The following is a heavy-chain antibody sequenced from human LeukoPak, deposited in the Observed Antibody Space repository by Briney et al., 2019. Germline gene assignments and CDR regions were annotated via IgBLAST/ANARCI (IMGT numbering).Heavy chain of an antibody. V-gene: IGHV1-8*01. CDR1: GYTFTSYD. CDR2: MNSNSGNT. J-gene: IGHJ4*02. Sequence: ASVKVSCKASGYTFTSYDINWVRQATGQGLEWMGWMNSNSGNTGYAQKFLGRVIMTRNTSISTAYMELSSLRSEDTAVYYCARALRGVAVAGTSYYFDYWGQGTLVTVSS. CDR3: ARALRGVAVAGTSYYFDY. D-gene: IGHD6-19*01.